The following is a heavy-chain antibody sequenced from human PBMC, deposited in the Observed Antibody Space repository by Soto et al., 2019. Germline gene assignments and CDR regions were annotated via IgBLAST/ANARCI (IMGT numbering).Heavy chain of an antibody. D-gene: IGHD5-12*01. CDR2: IYYSGST. CDR3: VFFSSEVALADLHLS. V-gene: IGHV4-31*03. J-gene: IGHJ5*02. Sequence: SETLSLTCTVSGGSIIGGGCSWTWIRQHPGKGREWIGYIYYSGSTYYNPSLKSRVTISVDTSTNQFSLKLSSVTAADTAVYYCVFFSSEVALADLHLSWGQGTLVPV. CDR1: GGSIIGGGCS.